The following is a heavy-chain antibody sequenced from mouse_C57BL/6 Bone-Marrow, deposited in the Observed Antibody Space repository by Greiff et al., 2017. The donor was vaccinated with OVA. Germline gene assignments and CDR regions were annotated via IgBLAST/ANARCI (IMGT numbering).Heavy chain of an antibody. J-gene: IGHJ3*01. Sequence: VQLMESGAELARPGASVKLSCKASGYTFTSYGISWVKQRTGQGLEWIGEIYPRSGNTYYNEKFKGKATLTADKSSSTAYMELRSLTSEDSAVYFCARKSSGAWFAYWGQGTLVTVSA. CDR3: ARKSSGAWFAY. CDR2: IYPRSGNT. CDR1: GYTFTSYG. D-gene: IGHD3-2*02. V-gene: IGHV1-81*01.